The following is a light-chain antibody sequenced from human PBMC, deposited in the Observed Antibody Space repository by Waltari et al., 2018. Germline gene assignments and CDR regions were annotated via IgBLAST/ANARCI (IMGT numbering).Light chain of an antibody. Sequence: DIQMTQSPSTLSASVGDRVTITCRASQSITNWLAWYQQKPGKAPELLIYRASNLECGVPSRFSGSGAGTEFTLTISSLQPDDFATYYGQQYDNYWTFGQGTKVEIK. CDR2: RAS. J-gene: IGKJ1*01. CDR3: QQYDNYWT. CDR1: QSITNW. V-gene: IGKV1-5*03.